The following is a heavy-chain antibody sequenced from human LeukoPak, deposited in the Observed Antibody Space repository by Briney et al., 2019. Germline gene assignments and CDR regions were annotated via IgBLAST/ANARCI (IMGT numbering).Heavy chain of an antibody. CDR1: GGSISSYY. CDR2: IYTSGST. CDR3: ARVPMYGSGSYEGDDAFDI. V-gene: IGHV4-4*07. J-gene: IGHJ3*02. Sequence: SSETLSLTCTVSGGSISSYYWIWIRQPAGKGLEWIGRIYTSGSTNYNPSLKSRVTMSVDTSKNQFSLKLSSVTAADTAVYYCARVPMYGSGSYEGDDAFDIWGQGTMATVSS. D-gene: IGHD3-10*01.